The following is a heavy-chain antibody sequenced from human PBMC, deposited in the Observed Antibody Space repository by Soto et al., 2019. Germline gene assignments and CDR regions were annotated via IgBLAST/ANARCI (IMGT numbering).Heavy chain of an antibody. D-gene: IGHD7-27*01. V-gene: IGHV4-59*08. CDR3: ARRWGRTFDY. CDR1: GGSISSYY. Sequence: PXXTLSLTCTVSGGSISSYYWGWIRQPPGKGLEWIGDIYYSGSTNYNPSLKSRVTISVDTSKNQFSLKLSSVTAADTAVYYCARRWGRTFDYWGQGTLVTVSS. CDR2: IYYSGST. J-gene: IGHJ4*02.